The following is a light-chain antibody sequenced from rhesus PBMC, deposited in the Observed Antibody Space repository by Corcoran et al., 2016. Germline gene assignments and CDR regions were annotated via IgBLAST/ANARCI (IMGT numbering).Light chain of an antibody. CDR1: QAISSY. Sequence: DIQMTQSPSPLSVSVGDRVTITCRTSQAISSYLAWYQQKPGNPPKLLISTASTLQSGVPSRFSGSGAGTHFTLTISSLQPEYFGTYSCQQHHSFPPRFGQGAKVEIK. V-gene: IGKV1-25*01. CDR3: QQHHSFPPR. J-gene: IGKJ2*01. CDR2: TAS.